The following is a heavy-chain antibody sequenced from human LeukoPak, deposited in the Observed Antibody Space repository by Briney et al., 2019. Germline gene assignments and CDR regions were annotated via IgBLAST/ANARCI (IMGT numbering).Heavy chain of an antibody. CDR1: GGTFSGYA. D-gene: IGHD2-2*01. Sequence: ASVKVSCKASGGTFSGYAISWVRQAPGQGLEWMGRIIPILGIANYAQKFQGRVTITADKSTSTAYMELSSLRSEDTAVYYCAREVVPAAIPPHPYYFDYWGQGTLVTVSS. V-gene: IGHV1-69*04. CDR2: IIPILGIA. J-gene: IGHJ4*02. CDR3: AREVVPAAIPPHPYYFDY.